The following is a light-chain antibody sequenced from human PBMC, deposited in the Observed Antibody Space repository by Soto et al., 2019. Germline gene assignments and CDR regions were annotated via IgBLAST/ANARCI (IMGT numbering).Light chain of an antibody. CDR3: QQYNSLPWT. V-gene: IGKV1-5*03. CDR1: QSFSSW. Sequence: DIQMTQSPSTLSASVGDTVTISCRASQSFSSWLAWYQQKPGKAPKLLIYKASSLQSGVPSRFSGSGSGTEFTLTISSLQPDDFATYYCQQYNSLPWTLGQGTKVDIK. J-gene: IGKJ1*01. CDR2: KAS.